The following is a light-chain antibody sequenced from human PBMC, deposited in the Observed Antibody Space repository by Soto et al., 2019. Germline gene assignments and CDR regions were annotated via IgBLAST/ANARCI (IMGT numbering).Light chain of an antibody. CDR3: QQYGSTPYT. J-gene: IGKJ5*01. CDR2: GAS. CDR1: QSVSSN. V-gene: IGKV3-15*01. Sequence: EIVMTQSPATLSVSPGERATLSCRASQSVSSNLAWNQQKPGQAPRLLIYGASTRATGIPARFSGRGSGTEFTLSISRLEPEDFAIYYCQQYGSTPYTFGQGTRLEIK.